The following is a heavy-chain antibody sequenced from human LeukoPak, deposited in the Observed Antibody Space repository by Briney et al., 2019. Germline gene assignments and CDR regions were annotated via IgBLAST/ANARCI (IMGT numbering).Heavy chain of an antibody. J-gene: IGHJ4*02. D-gene: IGHD3-10*01. CDR1: GYTFTSYY. Sequence: ASVKVSCKASGYTFTSYYMHWVRQAPGQGLEWMGIINPSGGSTSYAQKLQGRVTMTRDTSTSTVYMELSSLRSEDTAVHYCARGGADYYGSGSLDYWGQGTLVTVSS. CDR3: ARGGADYYGSGSLDY. V-gene: IGHV1-46*01. CDR2: INPSGGST.